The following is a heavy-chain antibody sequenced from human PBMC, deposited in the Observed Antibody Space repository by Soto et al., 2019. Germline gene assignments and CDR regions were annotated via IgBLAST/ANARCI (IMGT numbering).Heavy chain of an antibody. Sequence: AASVNVSCKDYGFTLTSSAVQGRRQAHGQSLEWIGWIVVGSGNTNYAQKFQERVTITRDMYTSTAYMELRSVRSDDMAVYNCARSPLGIVLMVYAIFDYWGQGALVTVSS. J-gene: IGHJ4*02. CDR1: GFTLTSSA. V-gene: IGHV1-58*01. CDR3: ARSPLGIVLMVYAIFDY. D-gene: IGHD2-8*01. CDR2: IVVGSGNT.